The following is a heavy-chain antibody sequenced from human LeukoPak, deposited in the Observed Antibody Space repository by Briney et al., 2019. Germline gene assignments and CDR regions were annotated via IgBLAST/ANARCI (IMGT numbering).Heavy chain of an antibody. V-gene: IGHV3-48*01. D-gene: IGHD5-12*01. J-gene: IGHJ3*02. CDR2: ISSSSSTI. CDR3: ARGGRYSGYGYSAFDI. Sequence: GGSLRLSCVASGFSFSSYSVNWVRQAPGKGLEWVSYISSSSSTIDYADSVKGRFTISRDNDKNSLYLQMNSLRAEDTAVYYCARGGRYSGYGYSAFDIWGQGTVVTVSS. CDR1: GFSFSSYS.